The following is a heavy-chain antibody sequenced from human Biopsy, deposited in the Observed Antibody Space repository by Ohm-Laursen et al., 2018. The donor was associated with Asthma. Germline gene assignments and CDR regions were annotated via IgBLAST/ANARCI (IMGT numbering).Heavy chain of an antibody. Sequence: SVKVSCKASGGTFSSYEINWVRRAPGQGLEWMGRIIPIFGPTNYAQKFQGRVTISADDSTSTAYMELSSLSSEDTALYYCARGPEYVRSSGALDYWGQGTLVTVSS. D-gene: IGHD2-2*01. CDR3: ARGPEYVRSSGALDY. CDR1: GGTFSSYE. V-gene: IGHV1-69*13. J-gene: IGHJ4*02. CDR2: IIPIFGPT.